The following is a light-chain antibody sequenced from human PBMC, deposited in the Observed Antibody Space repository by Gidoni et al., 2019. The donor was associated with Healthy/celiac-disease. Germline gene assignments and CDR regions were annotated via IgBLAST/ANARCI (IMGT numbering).Light chain of an antibody. Sequence: DIQLTQAPSFLSASVGDRVTITCRASQGISSYLAWYQQKPGKAPKLLIYAASTLQSGVPSRFSGSGSGTEFTLTISSLQPEDFATYYCQQLNSYPQTFXHXTKVEIK. CDR3: QQLNSYPQT. CDR2: AAS. J-gene: IGKJ1*01. CDR1: QGISSY. V-gene: IGKV1-9*01.